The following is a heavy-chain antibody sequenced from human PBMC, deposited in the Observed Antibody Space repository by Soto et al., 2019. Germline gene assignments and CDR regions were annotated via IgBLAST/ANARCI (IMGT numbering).Heavy chain of an antibody. CDR3: AYYDFWSGYVY. CDR1: GGSISSYY. D-gene: IGHD3-3*01. J-gene: IGHJ4*02. V-gene: IGHV4-59*01. CDR2: IYYSGST. Sequence: PSETLSLTCTVSGGSISSYYWSWIRQPPGKGLEWIGYIYYSGSTNYNPSLKSRVTISVDTSKNQFSLKLSSVTAADTAVYYCAYYDFWSGYVYWGQGALVTVSS.